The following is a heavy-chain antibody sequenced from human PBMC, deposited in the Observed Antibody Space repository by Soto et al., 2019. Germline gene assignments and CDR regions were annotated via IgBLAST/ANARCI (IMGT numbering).Heavy chain of an antibody. V-gene: IGHV4-30-4*01. CDR2: IYYSGST. CDR1: GGSISSDDYY. Sequence: SETLSLTCTVSGGSISSDDYYWSWIRQPPGKGLEWIGYIYYSGSTYYNPSLKSRVTISVDTSKNQFSMKLRSVTAADTDVYYCARVVSDCSGGRCYNADELFQNWGQGTMVTVSA. D-gene: IGHD2-15*01. CDR3: ARVVSDCSGGRCYNADELFQN. J-gene: IGHJ1*01.